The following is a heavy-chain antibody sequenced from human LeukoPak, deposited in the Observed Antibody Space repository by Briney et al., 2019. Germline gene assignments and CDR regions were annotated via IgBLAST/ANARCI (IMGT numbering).Heavy chain of an antibody. V-gene: IGHV4-39*01. CDR1: GGSISSTDHY. J-gene: IGHJ4*02. CDR2: IYFAGNT. CDR3: VRHSAGWIQLWFAN. D-gene: IGHD5-18*01. Sequence: PSETLSLTCAVSGGSISSTDHYWGWIRQSPEKGLEWIGSIYFAGNTYYNPSLNSRVTISVDTSTNRFSLKLTSVTAADTAVYYCVRHSAGWIQLWFANWGQGTLVTVSS.